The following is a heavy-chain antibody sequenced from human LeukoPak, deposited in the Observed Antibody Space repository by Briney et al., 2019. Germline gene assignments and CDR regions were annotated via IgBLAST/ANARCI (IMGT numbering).Heavy chain of an antibody. CDR1: GFTFSKYG. CDR3: AKMGNVVVAASVEWFDP. J-gene: IGHJ5*02. V-gene: IGHV3-23*01. D-gene: IGHD2-15*01. Sequence: PGGSLRLSCAASGFTFSKYGMSWVRQAPGKGLEWVSSITGSGVSTYYADSVKGRFTISRDNSKNTLYLQMNSLRAEDTAVYYCAKMGNVVVAASVEWFDPWGQGTLVTVSS. CDR2: ITGSGVST.